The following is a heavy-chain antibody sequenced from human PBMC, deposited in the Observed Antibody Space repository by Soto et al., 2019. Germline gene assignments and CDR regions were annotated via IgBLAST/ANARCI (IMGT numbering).Heavy chain of an antibody. CDR3: TTRTAAVGVGSD. V-gene: IGHV3-15*07. CDR1: GLTFTSAS. D-gene: IGHD6-13*01. CDR2: IKTKGDGGAT. J-gene: IGHJ4*02. Sequence: EVQLVESGGGLVEPGGSLRLSCAASGLTFTSASMNWVRQAPGKGLEWVGQIKTKGDGGATAYAAPVKGRFTVSRDDSINMLFLQMNSLKAEDTAVYYCTTRTAAVGVGSDWGQGTLVTVSS.